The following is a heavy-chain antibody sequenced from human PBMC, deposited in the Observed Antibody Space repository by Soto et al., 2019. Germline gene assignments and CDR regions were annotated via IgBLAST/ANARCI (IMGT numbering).Heavy chain of an antibody. V-gene: IGHV4-34*01. J-gene: IGHJ4*02. Sequence: ECLSLTCSVYGGSFSGYYWSWIRQPPGKGLEWIGEINHSGSTNYNPSLKSRVTISVDTSKNQLSLKLSSVTAADTAAYYCARGLHSHSSGWYGTDYWGQGTLVTVYS. D-gene: IGHD6-19*01. CDR3: ARGLHSHSSGWYGTDY. CDR2: INHSGST. CDR1: GGSFSGYY.